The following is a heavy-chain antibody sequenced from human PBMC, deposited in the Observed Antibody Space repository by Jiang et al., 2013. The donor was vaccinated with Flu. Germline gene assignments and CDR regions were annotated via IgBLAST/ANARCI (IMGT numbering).Heavy chain of an antibody. V-gene: IGHV5-51*01. CDR3: ARRGSYDSSGYSYGDDAFDI. J-gene: IGHJ3*02. CDR1: GYSFTSYW. CDR2: IYPGDSDT. D-gene: IGHD3-22*01. Sequence: KAGESLKISCKGSGYSFTSYWIGWVRQMPGKGLEWMGIIYPGDSDTRYSPSFQGQVTISADKSISTAYLQWSSLKASDTAMYYCARRGSYDSSGYSYGDDAFDIWGQGTMVTVSS.